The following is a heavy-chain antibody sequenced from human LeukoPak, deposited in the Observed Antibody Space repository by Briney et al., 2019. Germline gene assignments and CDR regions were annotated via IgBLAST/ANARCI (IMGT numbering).Heavy chain of an antibody. CDR2: ISGSGGST. D-gene: IGHD5-18*01. J-gene: IGHJ4*02. Sequence: GGSLRLSCAASGFTFSSYAMSWVRQAPGKGLEWVSAISGSGGSTNYADSVKGRFTISRDNSKNTLYLQMNSLRAEDTAVYYCAKDRGRGYSYGYFDYWGQGVLVTVSS. V-gene: IGHV3-23*01. CDR3: AKDRGRGYSYGYFDY. CDR1: GFTFSSYA.